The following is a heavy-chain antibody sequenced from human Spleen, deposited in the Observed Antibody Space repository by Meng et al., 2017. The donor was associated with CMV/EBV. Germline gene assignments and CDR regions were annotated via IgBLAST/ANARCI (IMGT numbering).Heavy chain of an antibody. D-gene: IGHD5-24*01. CDR3: AARIRWSAVTYFQH. CDR1: GDSIISSSYY. V-gene: IGHV4-39*01. J-gene: IGHJ1*01. Sequence: SETLSLTCTVSGDSIISSSYYWGWIRQPPGKGLEWIGSIYYSGSTYYNPSLKSRVTISVDTSKNQFSLKLSSVTAADTAVYYCAARIRWSAVTYFQHWGQGTLVTVSS. CDR2: IYYSGST.